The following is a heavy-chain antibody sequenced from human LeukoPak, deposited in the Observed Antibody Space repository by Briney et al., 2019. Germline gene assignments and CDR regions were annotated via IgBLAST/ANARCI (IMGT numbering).Heavy chain of an antibody. Sequence: GSLRLSCAASGFTFSSYAMSWVRQAPGKGLEWVSAISGSGGSTYYADSVKGRFTISRDNSKNTLYLQMNSLRAEDTAVYYCAKDRDILTGWGPPGLYYFDYWGQGTLVTVSS. D-gene: IGHD3-9*01. J-gene: IGHJ4*02. V-gene: IGHV3-23*01. CDR1: GFTFSSYA. CDR2: ISGSGGST. CDR3: AKDRDILTGWGPPGLYYFDY.